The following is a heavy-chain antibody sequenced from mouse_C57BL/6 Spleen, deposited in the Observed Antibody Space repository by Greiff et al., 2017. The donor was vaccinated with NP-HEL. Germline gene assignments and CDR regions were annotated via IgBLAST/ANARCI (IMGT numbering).Heavy chain of an antibody. CDR1: GYTFTDYY. CDR3: AIRIPYYYGSSYGYFDY. V-gene: IGHV1-26*01. J-gene: IGHJ2*01. Sequence: VQLQQSGPELVKPGASVKISCKASGYTFTDYYMNWVKQSHGKSLEWIGDINPNNGGTSYNQKFKGKATLTVDKSSSTAYMELRSLTSEDSAVYYCAIRIPYYYGSSYGYFDYWGQGTTLTVSS. CDR2: INPNNGGT. D-gene: IGHD1-1*01.